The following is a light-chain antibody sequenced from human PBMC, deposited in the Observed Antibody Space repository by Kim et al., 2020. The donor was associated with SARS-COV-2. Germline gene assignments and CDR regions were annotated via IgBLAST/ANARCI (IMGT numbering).Light chain of an antibody. CDR3: QVWDSRTVV. CDR1: NIEDKN. V-gene: IGLV3-9*01. Sequence: SVAPGQTASIPCGGDNIEDKNVHWYHQRPGQSPVLVMYSDSKRPSGIPERLSGSNSGNTATLTISGAEAGDEGDYYCQVWDSRTVVFGGGTKLTVL. CDR2: SDS. J-gene: IGLJ2*01.